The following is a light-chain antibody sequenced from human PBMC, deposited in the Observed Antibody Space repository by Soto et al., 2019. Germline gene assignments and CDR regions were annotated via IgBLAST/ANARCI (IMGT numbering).Light chain of an antibody. CDR1: QSLLHSDGKTY. Sequence: DIVMTQTPISLSVTPGQPTSISCKSSQSLLHSDGKTYLSWYLQKPGQPPQLLISEVSNRFSGVPDRFSGSGSGTDFTLEISRVEADDVGVYYCMQSLELPRTFGQGTKVEIK. J-gene: IGKJ1*01. CDR2: EVS. V-gene: IGKV2D-29*01. CDR3: MQSLELPRT.